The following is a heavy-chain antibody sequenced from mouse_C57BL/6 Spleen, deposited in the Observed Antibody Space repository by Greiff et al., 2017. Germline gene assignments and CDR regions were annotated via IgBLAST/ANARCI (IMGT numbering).Heavy chain of an antibody. CDR2: IAPENGDT. J-gene: IGHJ1*03. CDR3: TTGAKDWYFDV. CDR1: GFNIKDAY. V-gene: IGHV14-4*01. Sequence: FQLQQSGAELVRPGASVQLSCPASGFNIKDAYLHWVKQRPEQGLEWILWIAPENGDTEYASKFPGKATITADTSSNTAYLQLSSLTSEDTAVYYCTTGAKDWYFDVWGTGTTVTVSS. D-gene: IGHD1-1*01.